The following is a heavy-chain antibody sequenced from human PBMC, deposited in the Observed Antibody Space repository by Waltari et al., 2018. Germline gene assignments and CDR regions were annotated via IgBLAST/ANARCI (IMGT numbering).Heavy chain of an antibody. CDR1: GYSISSGYY. V-gene: IGHV4-38-2*01. Sequence: QVQLQESGPGLVKPSETLSLTCAVSGYSISSGYYWGWIRQPPGKGLEWIGSIYHSGSTYYNPSLKSRVTISVDTSKNQFSLKLSSVTAADTAVYYCARLRSQLVLWGQGTLITVSS. D-gene: IGHD6-13*01. J-gene: IGHJ5*02. CDR3: ARLRSQLVL. CDR2: IYHSGST.